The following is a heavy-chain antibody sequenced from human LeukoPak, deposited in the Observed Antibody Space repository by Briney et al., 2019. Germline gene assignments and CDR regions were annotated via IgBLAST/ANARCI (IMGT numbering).Heavy chain of an antibody. Sequence: TSETLSLTCTVSGGSIRSSSYYWGWIRQPPGKGLEWIGSIYYSGSTYYNASLKSRVTMSVDTSKNQFSLKLSSVTAADTAVYYCARGPRSSDWYSVDYWGRGTLVTVSS. CDR2: IYYSGST. V-gene: IGHV4-39*07. CDR3: ARGPRSSDWYSVDY. CDR1: GGSIRSSSYY. J-gene: IGHJ4*02. D-gene: IGHD6-19*01.